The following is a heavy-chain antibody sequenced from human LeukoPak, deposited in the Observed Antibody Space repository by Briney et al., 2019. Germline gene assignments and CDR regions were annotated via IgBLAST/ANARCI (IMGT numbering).Heavy chain of an antibody. D-gene: IGHD2-2*01. CDR1: GFTFGDFA. CDR2: ISWNSVNI. Sequence: QPGRSLRLSCAASGFTFGDFAMHWVRQVPGKGLEWVSVISWNSVNIGYADSVKGRFTISRDNAESPLYLQMDSLRPEDTALYYCAKDRYCGRTSCSGGLDSWGRGTLVTVSS. V-gene: IGHV3-9*01. J-gene: IGHJ4*02. CDR3: AKDRYCGRTSCSGGLDS.